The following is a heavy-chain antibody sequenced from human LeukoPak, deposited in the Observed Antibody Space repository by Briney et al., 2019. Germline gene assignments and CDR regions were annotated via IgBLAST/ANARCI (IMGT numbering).Heavy chain of an antibody. Sequence: GESLKISCAASGFTFSSYGMHWVRQAPGKGLEWVAVISYDGSNKYYADSVKGRFTISRDNSKNTLYLQMNSLRAEDTAVYYCAKSDSSSWYDYYYGMDVWGQGTTVTVSS. J-gene: IGHJ6*02. D-gene: IGHD6-13*01. CDR1: GFTFSSYG. CDR3: AKSDSSSWYDYYYGMDV. V-gene: IGHV3-30*18. CDR2: ISYDGSNK.